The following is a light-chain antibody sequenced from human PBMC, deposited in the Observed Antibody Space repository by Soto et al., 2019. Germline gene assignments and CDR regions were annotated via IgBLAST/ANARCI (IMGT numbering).Light chain of an antibody. CDR1: QSVSSN. Sequence: EIVMTQSPATLSVSPGEGATLSCRASQSVSSNLTWYQQKPGQAPRLLIYGASTRATGVPARFSGSGSGTEFTLTISSLQYEDFAVYYCQQYNVWWTFGQGTKVEIK. V-gene: IGKV3-15*01. CDR3: QQYNVWWT. J-gene: IGKJ1*01. CDR2: GAS.